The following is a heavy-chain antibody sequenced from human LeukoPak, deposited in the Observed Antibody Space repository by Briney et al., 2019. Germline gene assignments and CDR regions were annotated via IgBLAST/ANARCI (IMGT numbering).Heavy chain of an antibody. CDR2: IYSSGST. J-gene: IGHJ4*02. CDR3: ARHGSGYYYEVDY. D-gene: IGHD3-22*01. Sequence: ASETLSLTCTVSGGSISSGGYYWSWIRQHPGEGLEWIGYIYSSGSTYYNPSLKSRATISVDTSKNQFSLKLSSVTAADTAVYYCARHGSGYYYEVDYWGQGTLVTVSS. V-gene: IGHV4-31*03. CDR1: GGSISSGGYY.